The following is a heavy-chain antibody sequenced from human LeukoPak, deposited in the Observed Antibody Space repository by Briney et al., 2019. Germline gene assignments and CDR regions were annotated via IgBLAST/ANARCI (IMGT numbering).Heavy chain of an antibody. CDR1: GFTFSSYA. V-gene: IGHV3-21*01. CDR3: ARVRDSSSWYRAFDI. J-gene: IGHJ3*02. Sequence: GGSLRLSCAASGFTFSSYAMSWVRQAPGKGLEWVSSISSSSSYIYYADSVKGRFTISRDNAKNSLYLQMNSLRAEDTAVYYCARVRDSSSWYRAFDIWGQGTMVTVSS. CDR2: ISSSSSYI. D-gene: IGHD6-13*01.